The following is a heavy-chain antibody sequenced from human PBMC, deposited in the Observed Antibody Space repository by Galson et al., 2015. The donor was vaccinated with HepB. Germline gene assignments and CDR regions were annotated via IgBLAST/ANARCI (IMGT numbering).Heavy chain of an antibody. CDR1: GYTFTSYA. V-gene: IGHV1-3*01. CDR3: ARDSPWEYQLLFKLDP. Sequence: SVKVSCKASGYTFTSYAMHWVRQAPGQRLEWMGWINAGNGNTKYSQKFQGRVTITRDTSASTAYMELSSLRSEDTAVYYCARDSPWEYQLLFKLDPWGQGTLVTVSS. D-gene: IGHD2-2*01. J-gene: IGHJ5*02. CDR2: INAGNGNT.